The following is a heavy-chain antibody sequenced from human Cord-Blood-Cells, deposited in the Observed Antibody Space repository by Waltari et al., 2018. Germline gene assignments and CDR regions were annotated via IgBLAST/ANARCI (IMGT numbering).Heavy chain of an antibody. CDR2: IYYSGST. CDR3: ARLSVNYYGMDV. J-gene: IGHJ6*02. Sequence: QLKLQESGPGLVKPSETLSLTCTVSGASISSSSSYWGWIRQPPGKGLEWIGSIYYSGSTYYNPSLKSRVTISVDTSKNQFSLKLSSVTAADTAVYYCARLSVNYYGMDVWGQGTTVTVSS. CDR1: GASISSSSSY. V-gene: IGHV4-39*01.